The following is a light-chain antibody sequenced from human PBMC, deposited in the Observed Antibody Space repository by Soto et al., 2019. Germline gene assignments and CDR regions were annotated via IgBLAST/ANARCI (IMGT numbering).Light chain of an antibody. J-gene: IGLJ2*01. CDR1: SSDVGRYNL. Sequence: QSALTQPASVSGSPGQSITISCTGTSSDVGRYNLVSWYQQHPGKAPKLIIYEGSKRPSGVSNRFSGSKSGNTASLTVSGLQAEDEADYYCSSYAGSSTPIFGGGTQLTVL. V-gene: IGLV2-23*01. CDR3: SSYAGSSTPI. CDR2: EGS.